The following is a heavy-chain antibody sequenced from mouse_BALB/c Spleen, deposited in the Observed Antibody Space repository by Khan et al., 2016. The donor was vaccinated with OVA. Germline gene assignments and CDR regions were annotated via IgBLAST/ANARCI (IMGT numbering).Heavy chain of an antibody. D-gene: IGHD1-1*01. J-gene: IGHJ1*01. V-gene: IGHV3-6*02. CDR1: GYSITSGYY. CDR2: IRYDGSN. Sequence: EVQLQESGPGLVKPSQSLSLTCSVTGYSITSGYYWNWIRQFPGNKLEWMDYIRYDGSNNYNPSLKNRISITRDTSKNQFFLKLNSVTTEDTATYYCASDYYGTSWYFDVWAQGPRSPSPQ. CDR3: ASDYYGTSWYFDV.